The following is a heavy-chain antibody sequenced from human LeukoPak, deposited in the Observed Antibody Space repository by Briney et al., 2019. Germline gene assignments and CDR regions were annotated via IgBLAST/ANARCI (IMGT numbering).Heavy chain of an antibody. Sequence: SETLSLTCTVSGYSISSGYYWGWIRQPPGKGLEWIGSIYHSGSTYYNPSLKSRVTISVDTSKNQFSLKLSSVTAADTAVYYCAKDSSSWHYFDYWGQGTLVTVSS. CDR1: GYSISSGYY. J-gene: IGHJ4*02. D-gene: IGHD6-13*01. CDR2: IYHSGST. V-gene: IGHV4-38-2*02. CDR3: AKDSSSWHYFDY.